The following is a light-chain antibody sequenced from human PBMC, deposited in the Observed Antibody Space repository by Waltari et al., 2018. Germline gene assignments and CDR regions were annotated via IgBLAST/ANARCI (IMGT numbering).Light chain of an antibody. CDR2: GAS. Sequence: EIVMTQSPATLSVFPGERATLSCRASQSIRSNLAWYQHKPGQAPRLLIYGASTRATGIPARFSGSGSGTEFTLTISSLQSEDFAVYFCQQYDNWLRTFGQGTKVEIK. CDR1: QSIRSN. J-gene: IGKJ1*01. CDR3: QQYDNWLRT. V-gene: IGKV3-15*01.